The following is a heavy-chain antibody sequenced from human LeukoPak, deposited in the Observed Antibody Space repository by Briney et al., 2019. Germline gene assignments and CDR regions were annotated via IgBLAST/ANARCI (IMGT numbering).Heavy chain of an antibody. D-gene: IGHD6-13*01. V-gene: IGHV4-30-4*08. CDR2: IYYSGST. J-gene: IGHJ4*02. Sequence: SQTLSLTCTVSGGSISSGDYYWSWIRQPPGKGLEWIGYIYYSGSTYYNPSLKSRVTISVDTSKNQFSLKLSSVTAADTAVYYCASSIAAAGYFDYWGQGTLVTVSS. CDR1: GGSISSGDYY. CDR3: ASSIAAAGYFDY.